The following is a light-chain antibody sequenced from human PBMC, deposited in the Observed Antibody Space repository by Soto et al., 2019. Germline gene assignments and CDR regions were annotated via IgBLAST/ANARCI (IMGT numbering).Light chain of an antibody. CDR2: DVT. J-gene: IGLJ2*01. CDR3: RSYTNTNTLV. Sequence: QSALTQPASVSGSPGQSITISCTGTTSDVGGYNHVSWYQQHPGKAPKLMIYDVTYRPSGVSNRFSGSKSGNTASLTISGLQAEDEADYSCRSYTNTNTLVFGGGTKVTVL. V-gene: IGLV2-14*01. CDR1: TSDVGGYNH.